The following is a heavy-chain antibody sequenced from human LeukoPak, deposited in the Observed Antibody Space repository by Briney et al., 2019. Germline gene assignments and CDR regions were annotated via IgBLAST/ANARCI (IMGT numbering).Heavy chain of an antibody. J-gene: IGHJ4*02. CDR2: IYHNGAT. Sequence: SETLSLTCAVSGGSISSSSSICWTWVRQPPGEGLEWIGEIYHNGATNYNPSLKSRVTMLLDESKNQFFLKLNSVTAADTAVYYCARNGGNSDYDYWGQGTLVTVSA. D-gene: IGHD4-23*01. CDR1: GGSISSSSSIC. CDR3: ARNGGNSDYDY. V-gene: IGHV4-4*02.